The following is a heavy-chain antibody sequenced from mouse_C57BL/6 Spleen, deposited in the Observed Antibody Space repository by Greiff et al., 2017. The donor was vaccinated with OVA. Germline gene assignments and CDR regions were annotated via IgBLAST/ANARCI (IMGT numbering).Heavy chain of an antibody. Sequence: VQLQQSGPELVKPGASVKMSCKASGYTFTDYNMHWVKQSHGKSLEWIGYINPNNGGTSYNQKFKGKATLTVNKSSSTAYMELRSLTSEDSAVYDCARPYDDDGTWFAYWGQGTLVTVSA. D-gene: IGHD2-4*01. CDR3: ARPYDDDGTWFAY. V-gene: IGHV1-22*01. J-gene: IGHJ3*01. CDR2: INPNNGGT. CDR1: GYTFTDYN.